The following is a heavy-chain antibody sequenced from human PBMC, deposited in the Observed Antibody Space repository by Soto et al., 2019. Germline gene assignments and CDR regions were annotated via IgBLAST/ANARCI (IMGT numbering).Heavy chain of an antibody. CDR1: GGSISSGGFS. J-gene: IGHJ4*02. CDR2: IYYSGNT. D-gene: IGHD3-22*01. V-gene: IGHV4-30-2*06. Sequence: PSETLSLTCAVSGGSISSGGFSWSWIRQSPGKGLELIGYIYYSGNTYYNPSLKSRVTISVDRSKNEFSLRLSSVTAADTAVYYSARATLISKGYYDATDYYYFDYWGQGTLVTVPQ. CDR3: ARATLISKGYYDATDYYYFDY.